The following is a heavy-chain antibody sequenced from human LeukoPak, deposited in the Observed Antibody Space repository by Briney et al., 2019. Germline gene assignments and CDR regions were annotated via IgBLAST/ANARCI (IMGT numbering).Heavy chain of an antibody. D-gene: IGHD6-13*01. Sequence: NPSETLSLTCGVHGGSFNDYSWTWIRQSPGKGLEWLGEINHSGSTSYNPSLKSRFTMSVDASKNQFSLRLSSVTAADTAVYYCARLGLYTSSWHRYYYFDYWGQGTLVTVSS. CDR1: GGSFNDYS. J-gene: IGHJ4*02. CDR3: ARLGLYTSSWHRYYYFDY. CDR2: INHSGST. V-gene: IGHV4-34*01.